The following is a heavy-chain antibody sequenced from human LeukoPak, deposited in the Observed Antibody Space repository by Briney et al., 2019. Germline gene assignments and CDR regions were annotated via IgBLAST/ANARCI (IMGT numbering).Heavy chain of an antibody. J-gene: IGHJ6*02. V-gene: IGHV3-73*01. Sequence: PGGSLRLSCAASGFTFSGSAMHWVRQAHGKGLEWLGLIRSRANSYTTVYAAPVQCRFIISRDDSMNMAYLQMNSLRVEDTAVYYCTRHSDKYCSGAGCFHYNFYGLDVWGQGTTVTVSS. D-gene: IGHD2-15*01. CDR2: IRSRANSYTT. CDR3: TRHSDKYCSGAGCFHYNFYGLDV. CDR1: GFTFSGSA.